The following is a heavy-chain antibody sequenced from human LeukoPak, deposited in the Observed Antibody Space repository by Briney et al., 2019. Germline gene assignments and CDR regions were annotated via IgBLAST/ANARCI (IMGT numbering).Heavy chain of an antibody. V-gene: IGHV3-7*01. CDR3: ARDGVPAARDL. CDR1: GFTFSRHW. CDR2: IDGAGGEK. D-gene: IGHD2-2*01. J-gene: IGHJ3*01. Sequence: GGSLRLSCEASGFTFSRHWLTWVRQAPGKGLEWVGNIDGAGGEKHYVDSVKGRFAISRDNAKTSLYLHMNSLRAEDTAVYYCARDGVPAARDLWGQGTMVIVSS.